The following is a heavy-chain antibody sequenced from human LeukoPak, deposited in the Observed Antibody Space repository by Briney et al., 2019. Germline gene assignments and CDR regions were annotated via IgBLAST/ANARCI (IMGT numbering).Heavy chain of an antibody. Sequence: GGSLRLSCAATGFTFSSYAMSWVRQAPGRGPEWVSGISGSGGSGSTYYADSVKGRFTISRDNSKNTLFLQMNSLRAEDTAVYYCAKSGLNRFDYWGQGTLVTVSS. CDR1: GFTFSSYA. CDR2: ISGSGGSGST. D-gene: IGHD2-15*01. CDR3: AKSGLNRFDY. V-gene: IGHV3-23*01. J-gene: IGHJ4*02.